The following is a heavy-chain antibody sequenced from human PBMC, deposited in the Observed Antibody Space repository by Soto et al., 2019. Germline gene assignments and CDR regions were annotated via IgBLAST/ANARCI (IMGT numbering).Heavy chain of an antibody. Sequence: SLRLSCAASGFTFSSYAMSWVRQAPGKGLEWVSAISGSGGSTYYADSVKGRFTISRDNSKNTLYLQMNSLRAEDTAVYYCAKKGQRITMVRGSDAFDIWGQGTMVTVSS. J-gene: IGHJ3*02. V-gene: IGHV3-23*01. CDR3: AKKGQRITMVRGSDAFDI. D-gene: IGHD3-10*01. CDR2: ISGSGGST. CDR1: GFTFSSYA.